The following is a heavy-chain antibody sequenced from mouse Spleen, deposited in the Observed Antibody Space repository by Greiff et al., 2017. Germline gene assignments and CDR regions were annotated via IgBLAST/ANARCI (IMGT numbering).Heavy chain of an antibody. CDR1: GYTFTSYW. J-gene: IGHJ4*01. CDR3: ASYDGSFYAMDY. D-gene: IGHD1-1*01. CDR2: IYPGSGST. V-gene: IGHV1-55*01. Sequence: QVQLQQSGPELVKAGASVRISCKASGYTFTSYWITWVKQRPGQGLEWIGDIYPGSGSTNYNEKFKSKATLTVDTSSSTAYMQLSSLTSEDSAVYYCASYDGSFYAMDYWGQGTSVTVSS.